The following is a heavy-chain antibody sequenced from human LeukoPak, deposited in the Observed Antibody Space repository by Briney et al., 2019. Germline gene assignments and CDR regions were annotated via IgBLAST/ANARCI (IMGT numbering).Heavy chain of an antibody. CDR1: GFVVSSNY. V-gene: IGHV3-53*01. Sequence: GGSLRLSCAASGFVVSSNYMNGVRQAPGKGLQWVSVIYRDGTTYYADSVEGHFTMSRDTSKNTLYLQTNHLRVDDTAVYYCVRGLYGDYLTDSWGQGTLVSVSS. D-gene: IGHD4-17*01. CDR3: VRGLYGDYLTDS. J-gene: IGHJ5*01. CDR2: IYRDGTT.